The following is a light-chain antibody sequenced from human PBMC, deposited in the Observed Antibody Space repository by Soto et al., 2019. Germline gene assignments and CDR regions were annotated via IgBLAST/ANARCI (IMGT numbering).Light chain of an antibody. CDR3: SSYTRSTTLNYV. Sequence: QSALTQPASVSGSPGQSITIPCTGTSSDVGGYNYVSWYQQHPGKAPKLMIYEVSNRPSGVSNRFSGSKSGNTASLTISGLQAKDEADYYCSSYTRSTTLNYVFGTGTKLTVL. J-gene: IGLJ1*01. CDR2: EVS. CDR1: SSDVGGYNY. V-gene: IGLV2-14*01.